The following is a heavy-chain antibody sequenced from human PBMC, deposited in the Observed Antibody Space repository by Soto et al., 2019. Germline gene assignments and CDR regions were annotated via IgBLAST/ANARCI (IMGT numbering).Heavy chain of an antibody. CDR3: ARLGGSPLTGHYY. CDR2: IYPSDSDT. J-gene: IGHJ4*02. Sequence: PGESLKISCKGSGYSFTNYWIGWVRQMPGRGLEWMGIIYPSDSDTRYSPSFQGQVTISADTSTTAYLQWSNLKASDTAMYYCARLGGSPLTGHYYWGQGTLVTVSS. D-gene: IGHD1-26*01. CDR1: GYSFTNYW. V-gene: IGHV5-51*01.